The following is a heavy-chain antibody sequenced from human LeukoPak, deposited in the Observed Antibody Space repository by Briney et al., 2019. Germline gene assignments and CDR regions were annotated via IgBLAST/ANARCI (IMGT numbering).Heavy chain of an antibody. V-gene: IGHV3-74*01. CDR2: INGDGRRT. CDR3: ARELEFRCGSSCPDAFDI. J-gene: IGHJ3*02. Sequence: SGGSLRLSCAASGFTFSDYWMHWVRQAPGKGLEWVSYINGDGRRTTYADSVKGRFTISRDNAKNTLYLQMNSLRAEDTAVYYCARELEFRCGSSCPDAFDIWGQGTMVTVSS. D-gene: IGHD6-13*01. CDR1: GFTFSDYW.